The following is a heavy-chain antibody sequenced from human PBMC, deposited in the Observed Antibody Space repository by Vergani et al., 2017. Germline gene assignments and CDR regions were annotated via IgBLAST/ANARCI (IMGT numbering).Heavy chain of an antibody. CDR1: GFTFSSYW. J-gene: IGHJ3*02. CDR2: IKQDGSEK. D-gene: IGHD2-8*02. CDR3: ARDFNRERGVPDDAFDI. V-gene: IGHV3-7*01. Sequence: EVQLVESGGGLVQPGGSLRLSCAASGFTFSSYWMSWVRQAPGKGLEWVANIKQDGSEKYYADSVKGRFTISRDNSKNTLYLQMNSLRAEDTAVYYCARDFNRERGVPDDAFDIWGQGTMVTVSS.